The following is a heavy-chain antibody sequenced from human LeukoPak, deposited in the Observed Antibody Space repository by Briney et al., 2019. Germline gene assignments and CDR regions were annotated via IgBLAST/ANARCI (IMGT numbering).Heavy chain of an antibody. Sequence: PGGSLRLPCAASGFTFSSHSMNWVRQAPGKGLEWVSYISSSSSTIYYADSVKCRFTISRDNAKNSLYLQMNSLRAEDTAVYYCARGAYYYEDWGQGTLVTVSS. CDR3: ARGAYYYED. J-gene: IGHJ4*02. V-gene: IGHV3-48*01. CDR2: ISSSSSTI. D-gene: IGHD3-22*01. CDR1: GFTFSSHS.